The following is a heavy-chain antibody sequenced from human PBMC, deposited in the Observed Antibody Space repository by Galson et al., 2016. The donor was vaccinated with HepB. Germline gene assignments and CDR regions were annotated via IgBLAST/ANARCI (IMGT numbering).Heavy chain of an antibody. J-gene: IGHJ5*02. CDR3: ARGGSSERQGGFDP. V-gene: IGHV4-4*02. Sequence: SETLSLTCAVSHGSISSSNWWSWVRQPPGKGLEWIGEIYHGGSTNYNPSLKGRVTISVDKSKSQFSLNLTSVTAADTAVYYCARGGSSERQGGFDPWGQGALVTVSS. D-gene: IGHD2-2*01. CDR1: HGSISSSNW. CDR2: IYHGGST.